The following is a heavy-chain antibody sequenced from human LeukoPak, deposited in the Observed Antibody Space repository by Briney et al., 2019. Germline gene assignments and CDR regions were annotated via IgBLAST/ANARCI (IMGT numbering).Heavy chain of an antibody. D-gene: IGHD3-10*01. V-gene: IGHV4-59*08. Sequence: SETLSLTCTVSGGSISSYYWSWVRQPPGKGLEWIGYIYYSGGTNYNPSLKSRVTISVDTSKNQFSLKLSSVTAADTAVYYCAALWFGELKVSTYYYYYMDVWGKGTTVTISS. CDR1: GGSISSYY. CDR3: AALWFGELKVSTYYYYYMDV. J-gene: IGHJ6*03. CDR2: IYYSGGT.